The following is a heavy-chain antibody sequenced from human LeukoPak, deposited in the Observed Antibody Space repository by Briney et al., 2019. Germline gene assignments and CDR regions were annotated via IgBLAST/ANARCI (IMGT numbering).Heavy chain of an antibody. V-gene: IGHV4-34*01. D-gene: IGHD4-11*01. CDR2: INHSGST. CDR1: GESFSGYY. Sequence: PSETLSLTCAVYGESFSGYYWSWIRQPPGKGLEWIGDINHSGSTNYNPSLKSRVTISVDTSKNQFSLQLNSVTAADTAFYYCASGDYNADYWGQGTLVTVSS. CDR3: ASGDYNADY. J-gene: IGHJ4*02.